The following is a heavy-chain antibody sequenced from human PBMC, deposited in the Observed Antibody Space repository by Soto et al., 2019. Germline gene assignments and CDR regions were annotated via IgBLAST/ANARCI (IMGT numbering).Heavy chain of an antibody. CDR2: NNYRADT. J-gene: IGHJ4*02. CDR1: GGSIDNNGYS. Sequence: SETLSLTCTVSGGSIDNNGYSWTWIRQRPGGGLEWLGSNNYRADTYYTPPLRSRITISLDTSQNQFSLWLTSVTAADTAIYYCARGGSGWKALNYFDSWGQGILVTV. V-gene: IGHV4-31*03. D-gene: IGHD6-19*01. CDR3: ARGGSGWKALNYFDS.